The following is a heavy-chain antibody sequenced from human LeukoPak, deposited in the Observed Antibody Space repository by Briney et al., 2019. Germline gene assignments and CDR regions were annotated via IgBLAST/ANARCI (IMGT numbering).Heavy chain of an antibody. CDR2: ISGSGGST. CDR1: GFTFSSYA. V-gene: IGHV3-23*01. J-gene: IGHJ4*02. Sequence: GESLKISCAASGFTFSSYAMSWVRQAPGKGLEWVSAISGSGGSTYYADSVKGRFTISRDNSKNTLYLQMNSLRAEDTAVYYCAKDYGPYSVWGLGTLVTVSS. CDR3: AKDYGPYSV. D-gene: IGHD5/OR15-5a*01.